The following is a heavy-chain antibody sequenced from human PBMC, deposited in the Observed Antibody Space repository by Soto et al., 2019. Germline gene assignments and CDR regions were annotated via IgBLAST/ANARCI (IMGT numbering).Heavy chain of an antibody. CDR2: IRSKTSSYAT. D-gene: IGHD1-7*01. CDR3: TRSRPDNWNYFEYADAFDI. CDR1: GFTFSGSA. V-gene: IGHV3-73*02. Sequence: EVQLVESGGGLVQPGGSLKLSCAASGFTFSGSAMHWVRQASGKGLEWVGRIRSKTSSYATAYAASVKGRLIISRDDSENTAYLQMNRLKTEDTAVYYCTRSRPDNWNYFEYADAFDIWGQGTMVTVYS. J-gene: IGHJ3*02.